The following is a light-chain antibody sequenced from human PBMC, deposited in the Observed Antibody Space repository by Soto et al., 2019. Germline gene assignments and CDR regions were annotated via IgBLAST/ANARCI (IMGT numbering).Light chain of an antibody. CDR2: EDN. J-gene: IGLJ2*01. CDR3: QSHDSSNVV. CDR1: SGSIASNY. V-gene: IGLV6-57*02. Sequence: NFMLTQPHSVSESPGKTVTISCTGSSGSIASNYVQWYQQRPGSAPTTVIYEDNKRPSGVPDRFSGSIDRSSNSASLISSGLKTEDEADYYCQSHDSSNVVFGGGTKLTVL.